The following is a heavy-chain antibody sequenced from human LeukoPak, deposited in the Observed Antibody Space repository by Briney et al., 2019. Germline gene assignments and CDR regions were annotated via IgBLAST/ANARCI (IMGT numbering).Heavy chain of an antibody. CDR2: INPNSGGT. CDR1: GYTLTGYY. Sequence: GASVKVSCKASGYTLTGYYMHWVRQAPGQGLEWMGWINPNSGGTNYAQKFQGRVTMTRDTSISTAYKELSRLRSDDTAVYYCASPGVLTGYPLASWGQGTLVTVSS. D-gene: IGHD3-9*01. V-gene: IGHV1-2*02. CDR3: ASPGVLTGYPLAS. J-gene: IGHJ5*02.